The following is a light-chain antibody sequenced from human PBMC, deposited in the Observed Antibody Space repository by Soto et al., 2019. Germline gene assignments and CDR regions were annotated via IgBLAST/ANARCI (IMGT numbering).Light chain of an antibody. Sequence: DIQMTQSPSSLSASVGDRLTITCRASQSISSFLNLYQQKPGKAPKLLIYAAFSLQSGVPSRFSGSGSGTDFTLTISSLQPEDFATYYCQQSYSGGFTFGPGTKVDIK. V-gene: IGKV1-39*01. J-gene: IGKJ3*01. CDR1: QSISSF. CDR2: AAF. CDR3: QQSYSGGFT.